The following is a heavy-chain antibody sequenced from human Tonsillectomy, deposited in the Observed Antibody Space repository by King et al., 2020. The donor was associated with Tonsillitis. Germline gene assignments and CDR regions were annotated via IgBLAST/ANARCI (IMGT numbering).Heavy chain of an antibody. V-gene: IGHV3-23*04. CDR3: AKVTMFRGAQYHSDAYAV. Sequence: VQLVESGGGLVQPGGSLRLSCAASGFSFSSHTMTWLRQVPGKGLEWVSTISNTAGRAYYADSVKGRFTISRDNPKSTLSLQMNSLRVEDTAVYYCAKVTMFRGAQYHSDAYAVEGQGTMVAVSS. J-gene: IGHJ3*01. CDR1: GFSFSSHT. D-gene: IGHD3-10*01. CDR2: ISNTAGRA.